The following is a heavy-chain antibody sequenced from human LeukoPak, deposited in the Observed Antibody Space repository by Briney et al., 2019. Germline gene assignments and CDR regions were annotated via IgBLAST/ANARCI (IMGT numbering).Heavy chain of an antibody. CDR2: IRYDGSNK. V-gene: IGHV3-30*02. Sequence: GGSLRLSCAASGFTFSLYGMHWVRQAPGKGLEWVAFIRYDGSNKFYADSVKGRLTISRDNAKNTLYLQMNSLRAEDTAVYYCARGLSGYASSLGYWGQGTLVTVSA. D-gene: IGHD6-6*01. CDR3: ARGLSGYASSLGY. J-gene: IGHJ4*02. CDR1: GFTFSLYG.